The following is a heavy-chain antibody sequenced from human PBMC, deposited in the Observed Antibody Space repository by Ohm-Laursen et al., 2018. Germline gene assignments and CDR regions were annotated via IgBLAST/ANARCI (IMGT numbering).Heavy chain of an antibody. J-gene: IGHJ6*02. CDR1: GYTFTSFG. CDR2: ISAYNGNT. V-gene: IGHV1-18*01. Sequence: GASVNVSCKASGYTFTSFGISWVRQAPGQRLEWMGWISAYNGNTNYAQKLQGRVTMTTDTSTSTAYMEMRSLRSYDTAVYYCEKEHYYGMDVWGQGTTVTVSS. CDR3: EKEHYYGMDV.